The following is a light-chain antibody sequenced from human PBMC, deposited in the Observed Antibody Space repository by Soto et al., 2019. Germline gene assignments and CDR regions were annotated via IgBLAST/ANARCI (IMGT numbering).Light chain of an antibody. Sequence: QSALTQPPSASGSPGQSVTISCTGTSSDVGYYNYVSWYQQHPGKAPKLMIYEVNKRPSGVPDRFSGSKSGNTASLTVSGLQAEDEADYYRSSCAGSNNVVFGTGTKLTVL. J-gene: IGLJ1*01. CDR2: EVN. V-gene: IGLV2-8*01. CDR1: SSDVGYYNY. CDR3: SSCAGSNNVV.